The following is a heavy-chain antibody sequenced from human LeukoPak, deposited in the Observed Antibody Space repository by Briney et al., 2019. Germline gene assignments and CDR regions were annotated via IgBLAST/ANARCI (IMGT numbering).Heavy chain of an antibody. CDR3: ARWGGPTPFDY. J-gene: IGHJ4*02. D-gene: IGHD3-10*01. V-gene: IGHV3-53*01. CDR2: IYSDGNT. CDR1: GFTVSSNY. Sequence: GGSLRLSCAASGFTVSSNYMTWVRQPPGKGLEWVSIIYSDGNTYYADSVKGRFTFSRDNSKNTLYLQMNSLRAEDTALYYCARWGGPTPFDYWGQGTLVTVSS.